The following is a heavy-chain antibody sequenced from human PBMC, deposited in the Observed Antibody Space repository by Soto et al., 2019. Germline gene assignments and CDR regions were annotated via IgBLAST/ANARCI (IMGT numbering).Heavy chain of an antibody. CDR1: GYTFTSYG. V-gene: IGHV1-18*04. D-gene: IGHD3-22*01. CDR2: ISAYNGNT. J-gene: IGHJ4*02. Sequence: ASVKVSCTASGYTFTSYGISWVRQAPGQGLEWMGWISAYNGNTNYAQKLQGRVTMTTDTSTSTAYMELRSLRSDDTAVYYCARDEVADSSGYRDYWGQGTLVTVSS. CDR3: ARDEVADSSGYRDY.